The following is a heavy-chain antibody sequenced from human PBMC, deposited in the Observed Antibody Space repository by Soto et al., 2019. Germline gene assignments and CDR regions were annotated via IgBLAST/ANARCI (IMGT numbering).Heavy chain of an antibody. J-gene: IGHJ5*02. D-gene: IGHD3-22*01. V-gene: IGHV1-18*01. CDR1: GYTFTSYG. CDR2: ISAYNGNT. Sequence: XSVKVSCKASGYTFTSYGISWVRQAPVQGLEWMGWISAYNGNTNYSQKLQGRVTMTTDTSTSTAYMELRSLRSDDTAVYYCARDTPLYYDSSGPGWFDPWGQGTLVTVSS. CDR3: ARDTPLYYDSSGPGWFDP.